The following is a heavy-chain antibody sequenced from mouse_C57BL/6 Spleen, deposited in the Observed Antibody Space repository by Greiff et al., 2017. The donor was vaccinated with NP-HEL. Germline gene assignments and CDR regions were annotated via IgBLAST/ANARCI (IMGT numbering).Heavy chain of an antibody. V-gene: IGHV5-4*01. D-gene: IGHD1-1*01. Sequence: DVQLVESGGGLVKPGGSLKLSCAASGFTFSSYAMSWVRQTPEKRLEWVATISDGGSYTYYPDNVKGRFTISRDNAKNNLYLQMSHLKSEDTAMYYCARDGYYGSSPFDYWGQGTTLTVSS. CDR2: ISDGGSYT. CDR1: GFTFSSYA. J-gene: IGHJ2*01. CDR3: ARDGYYGSSPFDY.